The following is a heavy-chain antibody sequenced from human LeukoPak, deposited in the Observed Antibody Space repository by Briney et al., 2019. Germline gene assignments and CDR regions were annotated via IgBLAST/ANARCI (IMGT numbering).Heavy chain of an antibody. D-gene: IGHD4-17*01. V-gene: IGHV3-66*02. CDR1: GFTVSSNY. J-gene: IGHJ4*02. CDR2: IYSGGST. CDR3: ARDRLSDYGDHGGDY. Sequence: GGSLRLSCAASGFTVSSNYMSWVRQAPGKGLEWVSVIYSGGSTYYADSVKGRFTISRDNSKNTLYLQMNSLRAEDTAVYYCARDRLSDYGDHGGDYWGRGTLVTVSS.